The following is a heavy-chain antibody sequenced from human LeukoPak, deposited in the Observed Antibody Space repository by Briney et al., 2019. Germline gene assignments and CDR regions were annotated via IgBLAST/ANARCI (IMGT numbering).Heavy chain of an antibody. V-gene: IGHV1-3*01. J-gene: IGHJ3*02. Sequence: ASVKVSCKASGYTFTSYAMHWVRQAPGQRLEWMGWINAGNGNTKYSQKFQGRVTITRDTSASTAYMELSSLRSEDTAVYYCASCNQENPNSGYDCWDAFDIWGQGTMVTVSS. CDR1: GYTFTSYA. CDR2: INAGNGNT. D-gene: IGHD5-12*01. CDR3: ASCNQENPNSGYDCWDAFDI.